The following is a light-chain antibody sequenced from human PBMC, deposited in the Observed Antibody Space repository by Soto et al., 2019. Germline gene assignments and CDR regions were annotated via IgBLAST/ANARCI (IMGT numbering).Light chain of an antibody. CDR3: QQYYSFPLT. CDR1: QSVLSSSNNKNY. CDR2: WAS. Sequence: IAITQSPDSLDIAMGDCTTINSKTSQSVLSSSNNKNYLTWYQQKPGQPPKLLTYWASTRESGVPDRFSGSGSGTDFTLTISSLQAEDVAVYYCQQYYSFPLTFGRGTKVDIK. V-gene: IGKV4-1*01. J-gene: IGKJ4*01.